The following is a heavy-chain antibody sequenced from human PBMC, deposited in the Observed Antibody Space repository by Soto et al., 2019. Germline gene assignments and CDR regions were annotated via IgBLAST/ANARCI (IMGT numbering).Heavy chain of an antibody. CDR3: VRVVAIPGYPDN. Sequence: QGQLVQSGAEVRQPASSVKVYCKTSGGTFSSYAISWVRQAPGQGLEWMGGIVPIVDTSTYAQKFQGGVTITADDSTRTVYMELSSLRSDDTAVYYCVRVVAIPGYPDNWGQGTLVTVSS. D-gene: IGHD5-12*01. J-gene: IGHJ4*02. V-gene: IGHV1-69*12. CDR2: IVPIVDTS. CDR1: GGTFSSYA.